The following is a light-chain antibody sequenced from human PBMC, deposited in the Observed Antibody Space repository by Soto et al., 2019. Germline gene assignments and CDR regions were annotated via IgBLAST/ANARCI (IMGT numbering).Light chain of an antibody. CDR1: QSISSW. CDR3: QQYNSYSGT. CDR2: KAS. Sequence: DIQMTQSPSTLSASVGDRVTITCRASQSISSWLAWYQQTPGKAPKLLIYKASSLESGVQSRFSGSGFGTEFTLTISSLQPDDFATYFYQQYNSYSGTFGQGTNVEIK. V-gene: IGKV1-5*03. J-gene: IGKJ1*01.